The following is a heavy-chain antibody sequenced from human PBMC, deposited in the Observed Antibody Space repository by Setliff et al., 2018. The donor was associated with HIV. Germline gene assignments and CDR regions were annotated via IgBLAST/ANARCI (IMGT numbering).Heavy chain of an antibody. CDR2: IYYSWST. CDR1: GGSISSSSYY. V-gene: IGHV4-39*07. CDR3: ATYNWNFIVGY. J-gene: IGHJ4*02. D-gene: IGHD1-7*01. Sequence: LSLTCTVSGGSISSSSYYWGWIRQPPGKGLEWIGSIYYSWSTYYNPSLKSRVTISVDTSKNQFSLKLSSVTAADTSVYYCATYNWNFIVGYWGPGTLFTVSS.